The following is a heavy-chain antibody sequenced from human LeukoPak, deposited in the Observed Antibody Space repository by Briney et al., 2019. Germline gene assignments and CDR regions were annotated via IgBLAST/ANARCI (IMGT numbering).Heavy chain of an antibody. CDR3: ARDHYGGNSDY. CDR2: INTDGSAT. V-gene: IGHV3-74*01. Sequence: GGSLRLSCAASGFSFSSYWMHWVRQAPGKGLLWVSRINTDGSATYYADSVKGRFTISRDNAKNTLFLQMNSLRAEDTAVYYCARDHYGGNSDYWGQGTLVTVSS. CDR1: GFSFSSYW. J-gene: IGHJ4*02. D-gene: IGHD4-23*01.